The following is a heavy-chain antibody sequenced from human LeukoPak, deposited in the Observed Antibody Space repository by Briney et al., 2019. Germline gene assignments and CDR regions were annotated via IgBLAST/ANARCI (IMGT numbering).Heavy chain of an antibody. CDR1: GFTFSAYA. CDR2: ISDSGGST. J-gene: IGHJ6*02. V-gene: IGHV3-23*01. Sequence: GGSLRLSCAVSGFTFSAYAMSWVRQAPGKGLEGVSAISDSGGSTYYADSVKGRFTISRDNSKNTLYLQMNSLRAEDTAVYYCAKPRPGHGMGMDVWGQGTTVTVSS. CDR3: AKPRPGHGMGMDV.